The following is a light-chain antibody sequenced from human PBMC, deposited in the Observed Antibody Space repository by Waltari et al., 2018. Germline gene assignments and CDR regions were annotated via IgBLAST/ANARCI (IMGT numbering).Light chain of an antibody. Sequence: DIVMTQSPDSRAVSLGERATINCKPSESVLYSSNNKNYLAWYQQKPGQPPKLLIYWASTRESGVPDRFSGSGSVTDFTLTISSLQAEDVAVYYCQQYYSTPRTFGQGTKVEIK. J-gene: IGKJ1*01. CDR2: WAS. V-gene: IGKV4-1*01. CDR3: QQYYSTPRT. CDR1: ESVLYSSNNKNY.